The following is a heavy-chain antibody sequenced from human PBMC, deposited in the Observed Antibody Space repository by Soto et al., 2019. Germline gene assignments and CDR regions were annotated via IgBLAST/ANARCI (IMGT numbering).Heavy chain of an antibody. CDR3: AREMTNWNDVYPWFDP. CDR1: GFTFSNYG. V-gene: IGHV3-33*01. CDR2: IWYDGSNK. J-gene: IGHJ5*02. Sequence: GGSLRLSCAASGFTFSNYGMHWVRQAPGKGLEWVAVIWYDGSNKYYADSMKGRFTISRDNSKNTLYLQMNSLRAEDTAVYYCAREMTNWNDVYPWFDPWGQGTLVTVSS. D-gene: IGHD1-20*01.